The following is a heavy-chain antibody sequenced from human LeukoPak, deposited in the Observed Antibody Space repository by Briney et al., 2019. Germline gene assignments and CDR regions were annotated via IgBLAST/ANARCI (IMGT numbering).Heavy chain of an antibody. J-gene: IGHJ4*02. D-gene: IGHD7-27*01. Sequence: PSETLSLTCTVSGGSISSYYWSWIRQPPGKGLEWIGYIYYSGSTNYNPSLKSRVTISVDTSKNQFSLKLSSVTAADTAVYYCARLATGAFDYWGQGTLVTASS. CDR1: GGSISSYY. V-gene: IGHV4-59*08. CDR2: IYYSGST. CDR3: ARLATGAFDY.